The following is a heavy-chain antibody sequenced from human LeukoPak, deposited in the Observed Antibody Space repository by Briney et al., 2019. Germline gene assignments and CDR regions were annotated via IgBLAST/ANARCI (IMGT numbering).Heavy chain of an antibody. V-gene: IGHV4-59*01. CDR1: GGSISSYY. Sequence: TSETLSLTCTVSGGSISSYYWSWIRQPPGKRLEWIGYIYYSGSTNYNPSLKSRVTISVDTSKNQFSLKLSSVTAADTAVYYCARLNMNHIWPWGQGTLVTVSS. CDR2: IYYSGST. D-gene: IGHD2-21*01. J-gene: IGHJ4*02. CDR3: ARLNMNHIWP.